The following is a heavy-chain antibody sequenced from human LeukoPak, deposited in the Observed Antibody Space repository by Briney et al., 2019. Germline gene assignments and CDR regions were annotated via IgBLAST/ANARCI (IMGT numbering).Heavy chain of an antibody. J-gene: IGHJ3*02. CDR2: SYYSGST. V-gene: IGHV4-59*01. Sequence: PSETLSLTGTVSSGSTSGYYWSWIRQPPGKGLEWIGYSYYSGSTSYSPSLKSRVTILVDTSKNQFSLRLTYVTPADTAVYYCARVRLGVGDAFDIWGQGTMVTVST. CDR1: SGSTSGYY. D-gene: IGHD3-10*01. CDR3: ARVRLGVGDAFDI.